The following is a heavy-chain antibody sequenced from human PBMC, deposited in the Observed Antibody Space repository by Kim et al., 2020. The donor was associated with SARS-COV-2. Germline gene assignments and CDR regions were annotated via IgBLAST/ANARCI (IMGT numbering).Heavy chain of an antibody. J-gene: IGHJ4*02. CDR2: ISYDGSNK. Sequence: GGSLRLSCAASGFTFSSYGMHWVRQAPGKGLEWVAVISYDGSNKYYADSVKGRFTISRDNSKNTLYLQMNSLRAEDTAVYYCAKPTKSVDYGNDYWGQGTLVTVSS. CDR1: GFTFSSYG. D-gene: IGHD4-17*01. CDR3: AKPTKSVDYGNDY. V-gene: IGHV3-30*18.